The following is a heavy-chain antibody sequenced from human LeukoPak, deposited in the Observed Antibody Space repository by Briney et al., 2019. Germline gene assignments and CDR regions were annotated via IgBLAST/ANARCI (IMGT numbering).Heavy chain of an antibody. CDR1: GGTFGSYA. D-gene: IGHD6-13*01. J-gene: IGHJ1*01. CDR2: IIPIFGTA. CDR3: ARSTAGTATEYFQH. Sequence: SVKVSCKASGGTFGSYAISWVRQAPGQGLEWMGGIIPIFGTANYAQKFQGRVTITTDESTSTAYMELSSLRSEDTAVYYCARSTAGTATEYFQHWGQGTLVTVSS. V-gene: IGHV1-69*05.